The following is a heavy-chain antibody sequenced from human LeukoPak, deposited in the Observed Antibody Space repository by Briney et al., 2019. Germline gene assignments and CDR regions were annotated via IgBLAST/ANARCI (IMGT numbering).Heavy chain of an antibody. V-gene: IGHV4-59*01. D-gene: IGHD3-3*01. Sequence: PSETLSLTCTVSGGSIISYYWSRIRQPPGKGLEWIGYIYYSGSTNYNPSLKSRVTISVDTSKNQFSLKLSSVAAADTAVYYCARAPFLYDFWSGTPRNWYFDLWGRGTLVTVSS. CDR1: GGSIISYY. CDR2: IYYSGST. CDR3: ARAPFLYDFWSGTPRNWYFDL. J-gene: IGHJ2*01.